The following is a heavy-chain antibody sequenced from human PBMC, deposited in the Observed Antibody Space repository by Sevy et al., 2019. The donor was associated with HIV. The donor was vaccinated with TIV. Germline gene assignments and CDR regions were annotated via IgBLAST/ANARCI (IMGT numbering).Heavy chain of an antibody. CDR2: TYYRSKWYN. D-gene: IGHD5-12*01. J-gene: IGHJ4*02. CDR1: GDSVSSNSAA. Sequence: SQTLSLTCAISGDSVSSNSAAWNWIRQSPSRGLEWLGRTYYRSKWYNDYAVSVKSRITINPETSKNQFSLQLNSVTPKEMAVNYCARDGGDIVATIYYFDYWGQGTLVTVSS. CDR3: ARDGGDIVATIYYFDY. V-gene: IGHV6-1*01.